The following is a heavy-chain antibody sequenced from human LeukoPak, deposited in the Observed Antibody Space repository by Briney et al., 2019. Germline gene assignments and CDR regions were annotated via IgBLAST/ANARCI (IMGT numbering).Heavy chain of an antibody. CDR2: MYYSGST. CDR1: GGSISSGGFY. J-gene: IGHJ5*02. Sequence: PSETLSLTCTVSGGSISSGGFYWSWIRQHPGKGLGWIGTMYYSGSTYYNPSLKSRVTILVDTSKNQFSLKLSSVTAADTAVYYCARVSYVVWWFDPWGQGTLVTVSS. V-gene: IGHV4-31*03. D-gene: IGHD3-16*01. CDR3: ARVSYVVWWFDP.